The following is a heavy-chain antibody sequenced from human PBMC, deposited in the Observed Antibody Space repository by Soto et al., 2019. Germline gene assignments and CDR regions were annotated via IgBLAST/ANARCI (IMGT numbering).Heavy chain of an antibody. CDR2: INHSGSS. CDR1: GGSFSGYI. D-gene: IGHD1-26*01. J-gene: IGHJ4*02. V-gene: IGHV4-34*01. Sequence: PSETLSLTCAVSGGSFSGYIWTWICQTQGKGLQWIGQINHSGSSIYNPSLKNRVTISTMSNNKFSLELSSVTAADTAVYYCTRGLFSGSSYSGSWYYFDSWGQGTMVTVSS. CDR3: TRGLFSGSSYSGSWYYFDS.